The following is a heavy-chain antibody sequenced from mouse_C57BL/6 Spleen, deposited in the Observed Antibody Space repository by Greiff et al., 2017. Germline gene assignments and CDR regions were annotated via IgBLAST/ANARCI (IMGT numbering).Heavy chain of an antibody. D-gene: IGHD2-5*01. CDR3: ARKSNHWYFDV. V-gene: IGHV5-17*01. Sequence: EVMLVESGGGLVKPGGSLKLSCAASGFTFSDYGMHWVRQPPEKGLEWVAYISSGSSTIYYADTVKGRFTISRDNAKNTLFLQMTSLRSEDTAMYYCARKSNHWYFDVWGTGTTVTVSS. CDR1: GFTFSDYG. CDR2: ISSGSSTI. J-gene: IGHJ1*03.